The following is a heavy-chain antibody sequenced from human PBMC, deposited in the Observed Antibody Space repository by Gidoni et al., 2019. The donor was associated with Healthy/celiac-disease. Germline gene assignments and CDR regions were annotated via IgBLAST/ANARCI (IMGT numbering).Heavy chain of an antibody. V-gene: IGHV4-31*03. Sequence: QVQLQESGPGLVKPSPTLSLTCTVSGGSISRGGYYWSWLRQHPGKGLEWIGYIYYSGSTYYNPSLKSRVTISVDTSKNQFSLKLSSVTAADTAVYYCARVLVVGATRLFDYWGQGTRVTVSS. CDR1: GGSISRGGYY. CDR2: IYYSGST. D-gene: IGHD1-26*01. J-gene: IGHJ4*02. CDR3: ARVLVVGATRLFDY.